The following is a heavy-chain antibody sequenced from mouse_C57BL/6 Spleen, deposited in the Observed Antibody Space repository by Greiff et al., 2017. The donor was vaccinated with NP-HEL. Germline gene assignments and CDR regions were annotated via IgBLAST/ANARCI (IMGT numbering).Heavy chain of an antibody. J-gene: IGHJ3*01. Sequence: QVQLQQSGPGLVQPSQSLSITCTVSGFSLTSYGVHWVRQSPGKGLEWLGVIWSGGSTDYNAAFISRLSISKDNSKSQVFFKMNSLQADDTAIYYCASIYYYGSSPAWFAYWGQGTLVTVSA. CDR3: ASIYYYGSSPAWFAY. V-gene: IGHV2-2*01. CDR2: IWSGGST. CDR1: GFSLTSYG. D-gene: IGHD1-1*01.